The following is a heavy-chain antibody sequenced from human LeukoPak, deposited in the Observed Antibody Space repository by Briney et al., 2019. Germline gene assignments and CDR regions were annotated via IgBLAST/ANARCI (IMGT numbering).Heavy chain of an antibody. V-gene: IGHV4-59*01. CDR2: IYYSGST. CDR3: ARAWYYYGMDV. CDR1: GVSISSYY. J-gene: IGHJ6*02. Sequence: SETLSLTCTVSGVSISSYYWSWIRQPPGEGLEWSGYIYYSGSTNYNPSLKSRVTISVDTSKNQFSLKLSSVTAADTAVYYCARAWYYYGMDVWGQGTTVTVSS.